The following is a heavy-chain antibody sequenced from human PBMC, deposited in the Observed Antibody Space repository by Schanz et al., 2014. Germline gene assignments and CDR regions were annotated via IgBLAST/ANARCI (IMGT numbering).Heavy chain of an antibody. CDR2: IIPITGIK. CDR1: GDTFRSYT. Sequence: QVQLVQSGAEVKKPGSSVKVSCKASGDTFRSYTINWVRHAPGQGLEWMGRIIPITGIKNYAQKFQGRVTFTADKSTSTALLEVNSLRYEATDVYYCARTGYDPSLTHWGQGTLVTVSS. J-gene: IGHJ4*02. D-gene: IGHD5-12*01. CDR3: ARTGYDPSLTH. V-gene: IGHV1-69*02.